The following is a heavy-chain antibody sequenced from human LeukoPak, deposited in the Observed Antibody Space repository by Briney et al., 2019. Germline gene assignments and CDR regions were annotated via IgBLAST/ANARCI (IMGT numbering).Heavy chain of an antibody. V-gene: IGHV7-4-1*02. CDR1: GYTFTSYA. Sequence: ASVKVSCKASGYTFTSYAMNWVRQAPGQGLEWMGWINTNTGNPTYAQGFTGRFVFSLDTSVSTAYLQISSLKAEDTAVYYCARDPELPYSSKPDAFDIWGQGTMVTVSS. CDR3: ARDPELPYSSKPDAFDI. CDR2: INTNTGNP. J-gene: IGHJ3*02. D-gene: IGHD6-13*01.